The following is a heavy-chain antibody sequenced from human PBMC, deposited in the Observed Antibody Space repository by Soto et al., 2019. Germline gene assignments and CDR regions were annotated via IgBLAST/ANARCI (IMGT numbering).Heavy chain of an antibody. Sequence: QITLKESGPTLVKPTQTLTLTCTFSGFSLTSSGVSVGWIRQPPGKALEWLAVYYWDDDKRYNPSLESRLTITKYPSKNQVVLTLTNMEPVDTGTYYCVHGFGYCSGGSCYSQDYNYYGLDVWGQGTTVTVSS. V-gene: IGHV2-5*02. CDR3: VHGFGYCSGGSCYSQDYNYYGLDV. CDR1: GFSLTSSGVS. J-gene: IGHJ6*02. CDR2: YYWDDDK. D-gene: IGHD2-15*01.